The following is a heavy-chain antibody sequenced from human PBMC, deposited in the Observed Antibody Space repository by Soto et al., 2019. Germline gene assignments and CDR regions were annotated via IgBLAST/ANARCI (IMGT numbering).Heavy chain of an antibody. CDR3: AKDPLILRRRPGGAFDI. CDR1: GFTFSSYG. D-gene: IGHD1-26*01. J-gene: IGHJ3*02. V-gene: IGHV3-30*18. CDR2: ISYDGSNK. Sequence: PGGSLRLSCAASGFTFSSYGMHWVRQAPGKGLEWVAVISYDGSNKYYADSVKSRFTISRDNSKNTLYLQMNSLRAEDTAVYYCAKDPLILRRRPGGAFDIWGQGTMVTVSS.